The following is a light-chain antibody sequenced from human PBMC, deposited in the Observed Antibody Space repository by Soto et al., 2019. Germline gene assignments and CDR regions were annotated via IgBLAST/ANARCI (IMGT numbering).Light chain of an antibody. CDR1: QGVSRSY. CDR3: QQYCSSPPFA. J-gene: IGKJ4*02. V-gene: IGKV3-20*01. CDR2: AAS. Sequence: EIVLTQSPGTLSLSPGERATLFCRASQGVSRSYFAWYQQKPGQAPRLLIYAASSRATGVPDRFSGSGSGTDFTLTISRLEPEDFALYYCQQYCSSPPFAFGGGTNIEIK.